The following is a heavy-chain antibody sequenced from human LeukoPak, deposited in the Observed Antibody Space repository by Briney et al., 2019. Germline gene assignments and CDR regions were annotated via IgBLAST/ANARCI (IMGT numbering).Heavy chain of an antibody. J-gene: IGHJ4*02. CDR3: ARGGYSFDY. V-gene: IGHV3-7*01. Sequence: GGSLRLSCAASGFTFKNAWMSWVRQAPGKGLEWVARLHADGIERYYVDPVKGRFTISRDNAKNSLHLQMYSLRLDDTAVYYCARGGYSFDYLGQGTLVTVSS. D-gene: IGHD5-12*01. CDR1: GFTFKNAW. CDR2: LHADGIER.